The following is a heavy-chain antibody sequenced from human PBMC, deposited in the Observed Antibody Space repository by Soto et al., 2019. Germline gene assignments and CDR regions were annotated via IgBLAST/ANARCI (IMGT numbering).Heavy chain of an antibody. J-gene: IGHJ4*02. CDR3: ATGAQAYSEPPLSYPYYFHY. V-gene: IGHV3-15*01. CDR1: GFTFSNAW. CDR2: IRSVTDGGTT. Sequence: GGSLRLSCAVSGFTFSNAWMSWVRLAPGKGLEWVGRIRSVTDGGTTDFAAPVRGRFTISRDDSKNTLFLQMSSLTTEDTAIYYCATGAQAYSEPPLSYPYYFHYWGRGTLVTVSS. D-gene: IGHD2-15*01.